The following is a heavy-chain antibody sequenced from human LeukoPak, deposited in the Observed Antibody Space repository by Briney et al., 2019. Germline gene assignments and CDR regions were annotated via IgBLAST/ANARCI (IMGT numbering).Heavy chain of an antibody. D-gene: IGHD2-15*01. CDR2: IYYTGST. J-gene: IGHJ6*03. CDR3: AGSNEGYCSGGSCYSGYYYYMDV. V-gene: IGHV4-59*01. Sequence: KPSETLSLTCTVSGGSISSYYWSWIRQPPGKGLEWIGYIYYTGSTNYNPSLKSRVTISIDTSQNQFSLKLSSVTAADTAVYYCAGSNEGYCSGGSCYSGYYYYMDVWGKGTTVTVSS. CDR1: GGSISSYY.